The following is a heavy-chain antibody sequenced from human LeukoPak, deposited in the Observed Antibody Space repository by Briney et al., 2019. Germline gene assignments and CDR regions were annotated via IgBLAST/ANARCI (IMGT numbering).Heavy chain of an antibody. J-gene: IGHJ4*02. CDR2: IYYSGST. CDR3: ARVYDSSGYTFDY. CDR1: GGSISSYY. D-gene: IGHD3-22*01. V-gene: IGHV4-59*01. Sequence: PSETLSLTCTVSGGSISSYYRSWIRQPPGKGLEWIGYIYYSGSTNYNPSLKSRVTISVDTSKNQFSLKLSSVTAADTAVYYCARVYDSSGYTFDYWGQGTLVTVSS.